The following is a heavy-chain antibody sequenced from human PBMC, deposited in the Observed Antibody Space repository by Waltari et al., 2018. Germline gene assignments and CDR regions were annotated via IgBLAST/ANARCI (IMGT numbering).Heavy chain of an antibody. CDR2: ISYDGSNK. J-gene: IGHJ6*02. V-gene: IGHV3-30-3*01. CDR3: ATSFSLGRGYYDTFV. Sequence: QVQLVESGGGVVQPGRSLRLSCAASGFTFSSYAMHWVRQAPGKGLEWVAVISYDGSNKYYADSVKGRFTISRDNSKNTLYLQMNSLRAEDTAVYYCATSFSLGRGYYDTFVWGQGTTVTVSS. CDR1: GFTFSSYA. D-gene: IGHD3-9*01.